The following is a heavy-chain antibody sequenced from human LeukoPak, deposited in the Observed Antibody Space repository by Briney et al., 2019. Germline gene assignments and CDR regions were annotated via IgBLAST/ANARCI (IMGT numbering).Heavy chain of an antibody. CDR1: GYTFTDYY. V-gene: IGHV1-69*06. CDR3: AGGRTDIVVVPATLRNYYFDY. J-gene: IGHJ4*02. D-gene: IGHD2-2*01. CDR2: IMPMFGKT. Sequence: SVKVSCKASGYTFTDYYMHWVRQAPGQGLEWMGGIMPMFGKTNYAQKFQGRVTTTADKATSTAYMELSSLRSEDTAVYYCAGGRTDIVVVPATLRNYYFDYWGQGTLVTVSS.